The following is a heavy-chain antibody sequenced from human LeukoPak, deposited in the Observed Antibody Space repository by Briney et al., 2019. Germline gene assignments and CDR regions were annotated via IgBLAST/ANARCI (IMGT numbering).Heavy chain of an antibody. CDR1: GFTFSSYA. CDR3: AKAGQQLVRQMFDY. Sequence: GGSLRLSCAASGFTFSSYAMSWVRQAPGKGLEWVSAISGSGGSTYYADSVKGRFTISRDNSKNTLYLQMSSLRAEDTAVYYCAKAGQQLVRQMFDYWGQGTLVTVSS. CDR2: ISGSGGST. D-gene: IGHD6-13*01. J-gene: IGHJ4*02. V-gene: IGHV3-23*01.